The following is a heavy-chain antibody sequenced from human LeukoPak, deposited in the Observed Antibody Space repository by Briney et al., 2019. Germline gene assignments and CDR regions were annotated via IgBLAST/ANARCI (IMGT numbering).Heavy chain of an antibody. Sequence: SETLSLTCAVYSGSFSGYYWSWIRQPPGKGLEWIGEINHSGSTNYNPSLKSRVTISVDTSKNQFSLKLSSVTAADTAVYYCARRYCSSTSCFRSWFDPWGQGTLVTVSS. CDR1: SGSFSGYY. D-gene: IGHD2-2*01. V-gene: IGHV4-34*01. CDR3: ARRYCSSTSCFRSWFDP. J-gene: IGHJ5*02. CDR2: INHSGST.